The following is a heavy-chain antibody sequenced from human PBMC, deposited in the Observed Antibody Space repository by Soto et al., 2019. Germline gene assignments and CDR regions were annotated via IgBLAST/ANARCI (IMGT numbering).Heavy chain of an antibody. CDR1: GFMFRGYA. CDR3: ARDLTGSGSYGYYFDY. V-gene: IGHV3-23*01. Sequence: GGSLRLSCAASGFMFRGYAMSWVRQAPGKGLEWVSAISGSGNTTYYADSVKGRFTISRDNSKNSLYLQMNSLRAEDTAFYYCARDLTGSGSYGYYFDYWGQGTLVTVSS. CDR2: ISGSGNTT. J-gene: IGHJ4*02. D-gene: IGHD3-10*01.